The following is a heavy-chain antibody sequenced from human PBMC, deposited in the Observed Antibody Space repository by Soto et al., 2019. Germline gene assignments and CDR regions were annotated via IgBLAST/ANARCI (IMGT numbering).Heavy chain of an antibody. CDR3: ALCFEQWLTSYAFDI. J-gene: IGHJ3*02. Sequence: GGSLRLSCAASGFTFSTYGMHWVRQAPGKGLEWVAVISYDGSNKYYADSVKGRFTISRDNSKNTLYLQMNSLRAEDTAVYYCALCFEQWLTSYAFDIWGQGTMV. CDR1: GFTFSTYG. V-gene: IGHV3-30*03. D-gene: IGHD6-19*01. CDR2: ISYDGSNK.